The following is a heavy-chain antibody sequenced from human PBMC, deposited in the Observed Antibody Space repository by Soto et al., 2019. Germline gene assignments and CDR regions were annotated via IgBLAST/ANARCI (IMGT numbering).Heavy chain of an antibody. CDR1: GYTFTSYG. Sequence: GASVKVSCKASGYTFTSYGISWVRQAPGQGLEWMGWISAYNGNTNYAQKLQGRVTMTTDTSTSTAYMELRSLRSDDTAVYYCARDLGWFGELLYFDYWGQGTLVTVSS. J-gene: IGHJ4*02. CDR2: ISAYNGNT. D-gene: IGHD3-10*01. CDR3: ARDLGWFGELLYFDY. V-gene: IGHV1-18*01.